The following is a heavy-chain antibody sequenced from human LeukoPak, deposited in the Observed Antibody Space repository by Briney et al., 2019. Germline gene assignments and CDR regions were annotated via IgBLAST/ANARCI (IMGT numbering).Heavy chain of an antibody. Sequence: SETLSLTCTVSGGSINSGSYYYHWIRQPAGKGLEWIGRIYTSGSTIYNPSLKSRVTISVDTSKNHVSLKLTSVTAADTAVYYCATSRFSGGLGRFDPWGQGTLVTVSS. J-gene: IGHJ5*02. CDR2: IYTSGST. V-gene: IGHV4-61*02. CDR1: GGSINSGSYY. D-gene: IGHD3-16*01. CDR3: ATSRFSGGLGRFDP.